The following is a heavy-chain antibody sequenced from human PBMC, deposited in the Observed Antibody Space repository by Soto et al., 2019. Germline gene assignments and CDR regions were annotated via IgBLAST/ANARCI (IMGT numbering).Heavy chain of an antibody. D-gene: IGHD5-18*01. Sequence: QVQLQESGPGLVKPSGTLSLTCAVSGGSISSSNWWSWVRQPPGKGLEWIGEIYHSGSTNYNPSLKRRVTISVDKSKNQFSRELGSVAAADTAVYYCARDGVSVDTAMYYFDYWGQGTLVTVSS. CDR3: ARDGVSVDTAMYYFDY. CDR2: IYHSGST. J-gene: IGHJ4*02. V-gene: IGHV4-4*02. CDR1: GGSISSSNW.